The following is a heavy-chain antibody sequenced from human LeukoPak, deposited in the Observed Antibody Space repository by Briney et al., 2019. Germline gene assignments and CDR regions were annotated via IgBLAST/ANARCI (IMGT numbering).Heavy chain of an antibody. J-gene: IGHJ4*02. CDR3: ARDDDFWSGYSPGD. D-gene: IGHD3-3*01. Sequence: GRSLRLSCAASRFTFSSYAMHWVRQAPGKGLEWVAVISYDGSNKYYADSVKGRFTISRDNSKNTLYLQMNSLRAEDTAVYYCARDDDFWSGYSPGDWGQGTLVTVSS. CDR2: ISYDGSNK. CDR1: RFTFSSYA. V-gene: IGHV3-30-3*01.